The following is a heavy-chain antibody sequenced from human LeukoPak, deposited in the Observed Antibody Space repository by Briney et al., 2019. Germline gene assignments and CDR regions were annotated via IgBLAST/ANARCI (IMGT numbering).Heavy chain of an antibody. V-gene: IGHV4-39*01. CDR2: IYYSGST. J-gene: IGHJ4*02. CDR1: GGSISSSSYY. D-gene: IGHD4-17*01. CDR3: ARHLGTTVTTAFDY. Sequence: SETLSLTCTVSGGSISSSSYYWGWIRQPPGKGLEWIGSIYYSGSTYYNLSLKSRVTISVDTSKSQFSLKLRSVTAADTAVYYCARHLGTTVTTAFDYWGQGTLVTVSS.